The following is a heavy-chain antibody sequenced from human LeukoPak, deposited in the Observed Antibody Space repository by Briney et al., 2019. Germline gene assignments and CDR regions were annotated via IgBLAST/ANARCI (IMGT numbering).Heavy chain of an antibody. CDR2: ISSSSSYI. J-gene: IGHJ4*02. CDR3: ARDLVVATRIFDY. V-gene: IGHV3-21*01. CDR1: GFTFSSYS. Sequence: GGSLRLSCAASGFTFSSYSMSWVRQAPGKGLEWVSSISSSSSYIYYADSVKGRFTISRDNAKNSLYLQMNSLRAEDTAVYYCARDLVVATRIFDYWGQGTLVTVSS. D-gene: IGHD5-12*01.